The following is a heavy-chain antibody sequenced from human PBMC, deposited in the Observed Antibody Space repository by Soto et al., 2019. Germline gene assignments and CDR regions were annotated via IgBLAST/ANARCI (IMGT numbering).Heavy chain of an antibody. CDR1: GGTFSSYA. CDR3: ARVLTGYYFDY. V-gene: IGHV1-69*01. Sequence: QVQMVQSGAEVKKPGSSVKVCCKASGGTFSSYAISWVRQAPGQGLEWMGGIIPIFGTANYAQKFQGRVTITADESTTTAYMELSSLRSEDTAVYYCARVLTGYYFDYWGQGTLVTVSS. CDR2: IIPIFGTA. J-gene: IGHJ4*02.